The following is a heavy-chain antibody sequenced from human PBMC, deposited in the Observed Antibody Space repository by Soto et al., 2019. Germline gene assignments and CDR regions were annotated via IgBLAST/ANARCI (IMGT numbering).Heavy chain of an antibody. J-gene: IGHJ4*02. Sequence: EVQLVESGGGLVQPGGSLRLSCAASGFTFSSYVMSWVRQAPGKGLEWVASVRPDGSENDYVDSVKGRFTISRANAKKILSLQINSLTAEDTAVYYCGRWRGAHSEVDYWGQVTLVTVSS. V-gene: IGHV3-7*01. CDR3: GRWRGAHSEVDY. CDR1: GFTFSSYV. D-gene: IGHD3-10*01. CDR2: VRPDGSEN.